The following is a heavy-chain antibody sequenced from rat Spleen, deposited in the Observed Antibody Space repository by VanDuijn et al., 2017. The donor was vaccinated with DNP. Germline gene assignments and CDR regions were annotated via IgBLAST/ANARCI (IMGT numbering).Heavy chain of an antibody. CDR2: INYDGVTA. V-gene: IGHV5-22*01. CDR1: GFTFSDYY. Sequence: EVQLVESGGGLVQPGRSLKLSCAASGFTFSDYYMAWVRQAPTKGLDWVAYINYDGVTAYNGDSVKGRFTISRDNAKSTLYLQMNSLRSEDMATYYCARPARGWFAYWGQGTLVTVSS. CDR3: ARPARGWFAY. J-gene: IGHJ3*01.